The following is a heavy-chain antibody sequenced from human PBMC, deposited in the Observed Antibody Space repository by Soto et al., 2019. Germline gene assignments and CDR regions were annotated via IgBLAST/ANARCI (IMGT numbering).Heavy chain of an antibody. V-gene: IGHV3-7*03. D-gene: IGHD1-26*01. CDR1: GFTFSTYW. CDR3: ARDKVVGPTTLDY. J-gene: IGHJ4*02. CDR2: IKEDGSEK. Sequence: GGSLRLSCVVSGFTFSTYWKSWVRQAPGKGLEWVANIKEDGSEKYYLDSVKGRFTIYRDNAKNSLYLQMNSLRAEDTAVYYCARDKVVGPTTLDYWGQGTLVTVSS.